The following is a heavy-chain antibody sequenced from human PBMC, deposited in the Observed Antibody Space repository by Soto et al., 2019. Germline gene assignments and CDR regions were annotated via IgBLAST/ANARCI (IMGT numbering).Heavy chain of an antibody. CDR2: IYYSGST. J-gene: IGHJ6*02. D-gene: IGHD3-3*01. CDR1: GGSISSSSYY. V-gene: IGHV4-39*01. CDR3: ARHPYYDFWSGYYFMDV. Sequence: PSETLSLTCTVSGGSISSSSYYWGWIRQPAGKGLEWIGSIYYSGSTYYNPSLKSRVTISVDTSKNQFSLKLSSVTAADTAVYYCARHPYYDFWSGYYFMDVWGQGTTVTVSS.